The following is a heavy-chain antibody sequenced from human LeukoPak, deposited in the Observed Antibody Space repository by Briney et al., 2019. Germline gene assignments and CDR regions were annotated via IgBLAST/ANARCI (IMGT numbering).Heavy chain of an antibody. CDR3: AKGRHDYVWGSYRSFFDY. Sequence: PGRSLRLSCAASGFTFDDYAVHWVRQAPGKGLEWVSGISWNSGSIGYADSVKGRFTISRDNAKNSLYLQMNSLRAEDTALYYCAKGRHDYVWGSYRSFFDYWGQGTLVTVSS. CDR1: GFTFDDYA. J-gene: IGHJ4*02. CDR2: ISWNSGSI. V-gene: IGHV3-9*01. D-gene: IGHD3-16*02.